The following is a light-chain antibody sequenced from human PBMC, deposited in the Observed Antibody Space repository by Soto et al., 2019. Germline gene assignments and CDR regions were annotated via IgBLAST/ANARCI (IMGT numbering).Light chain of an antibody. CDR2: GAS. V-gene: IGKV3-20*01. Sequence: EIVLTQSPGTLSLSPGERATLSCRASQSISGNYLAWYHQKPGQAPRLLIYGASNRATGIPERFSGSGSGTDFTLTIGRLEPQDSAMYYCQQYVISVTFGQGTRLEIK. J-gene: IGKJ5*01. CDR1: QSISGNY. CDR3: QQYVISVT.